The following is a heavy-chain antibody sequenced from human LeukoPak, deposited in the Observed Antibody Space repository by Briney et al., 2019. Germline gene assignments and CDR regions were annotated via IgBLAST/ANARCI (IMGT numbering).Heavy chain of an antibody. V-gene: IGHV1-2*02. D-gene: IGHD1-1*01. J-gene: IGHJ3*02. Sequence: GGSVKGSSKASGYTFTGYYMHWVGQAPGQGVEWMGWINANSGGTSYAQKFQGRVTMTRDTSISTAYMELSRLRSDDTAVYYCARLNEGFDIWGQGTMVTVSP. CDR3: ARLNEGFDI. CDR2: INANSGGT. CDR1: GYTFTGYY.